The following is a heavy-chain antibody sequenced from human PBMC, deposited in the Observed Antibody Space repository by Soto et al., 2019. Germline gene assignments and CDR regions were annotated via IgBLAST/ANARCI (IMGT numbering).Heavy chain of an antibody. Sequence: QVQLVESGGGVVQPGRSPRLSCAASGFTFSNFGMHWVRQAPGKGLEWVAAISSDGGDKYYSHSVKDRFTVSRDNSRNTLFLQMNSLRVEDTAVYYCVKGSDVARQELDRWGQGFLVTVSS. CDR2: ISSDGGDK. V-gene: IGHV3-30*03. J-gene: IGHJ5*02. CDR3: VKGSDVARQELDR. CDR1: GFTFSNFG. D-gene: IGHD3-10*01.